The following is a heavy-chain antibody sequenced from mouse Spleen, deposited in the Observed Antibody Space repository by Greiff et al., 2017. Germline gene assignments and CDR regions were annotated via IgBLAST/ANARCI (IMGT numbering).Heavy chain of an antibody. Sequence: QVQLQQPGAELVMPGASVKLSCKASGYTFTSYWMHWVKQRPGQGLEWIGEIDPSDSYTNYNQKFKGKATLTVDKSSSTAYMQLSSLTSEDSAVYYCAYYGDYVAYWGQGTLVTVSA. CDR2: IDPSDSYT. CDR1: GYTFTSYW. D-gene: IGHD2-13*01. CDR3: AYYGDYVAY. V-gene: IGHV1-69*01. J-gene: IGHJ3*01.